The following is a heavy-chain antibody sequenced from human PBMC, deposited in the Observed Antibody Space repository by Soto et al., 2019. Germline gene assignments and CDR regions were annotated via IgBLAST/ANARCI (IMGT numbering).Heavy chain of an antibody. CDR2: ISAYNGNT. D-gene: IGHD2-2*01. J-gene: IGHJ6*04. CDR3: ARDTLVLLVRRTPYCMDV. CDR1: GSTIPRPG. Sequence: YRKASGSTIPRPGINFVRRAPGQRLEWMGWISAYNGNTNYAQKLQGRVTMTTDTSTSTAYMELRSLRSDDTAVYYCARDTLVLLVRRTPYCMDVRCK. V-gene: IGHV1-18*04.